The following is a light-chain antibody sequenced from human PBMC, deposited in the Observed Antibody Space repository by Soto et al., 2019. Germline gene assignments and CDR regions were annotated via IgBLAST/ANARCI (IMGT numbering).Light chain of an antibody. CDR3: ATWDDSLNGVV. V-gene: IGLV1-44*01. J-gene: IGLJ2*01. CDR2: SNN. CDR1: SSNIGSNP. Sequence: QSVLTQPPSASGTPGQRVTISCSGSSSNIGSNPVNWYQQLPGTAPKLVMYSNNQRPSGVPDRFSGSKSGGSASLAISGLQSEDEADYYCATWDDSLNGVVFGGGTKVTVL.